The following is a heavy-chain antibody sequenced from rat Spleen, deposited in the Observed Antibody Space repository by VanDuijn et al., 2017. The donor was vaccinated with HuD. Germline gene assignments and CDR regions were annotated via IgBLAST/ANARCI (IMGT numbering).Heavy chain of an antibody. CDR2: INSAGTT. J-gene: IGHJ3*01. CDR1: DHSITNGYR. V-gene: IGHV3-3*01. D-gene: IGHD1-11*01. CDR3: ARSEGVQYYLPFAD. Sequence: EVQPQESGPGLVKPSQSLSLTCSVTDHSITNGYRWNWIRRFPGNKLEWMGYINSAGTTTYNPSLKSRISLTRDTSKNQFFLQVNSVTTEDTATYYCARSEGVQYYLPFADWGQGTLVTVSS.